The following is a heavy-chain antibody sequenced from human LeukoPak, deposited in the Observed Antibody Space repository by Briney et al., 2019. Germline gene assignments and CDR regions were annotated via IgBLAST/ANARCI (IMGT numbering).Heavy chain of an antibody. CDR2: INAGNGDT. CDR3: ARADGYCSSTRCYLAY. CDR1: RYIFTSYA. D-gene: IGHD2-2*03. V-gene: IGHV1-3*01. Sequence: ASVKVSCKASRYIFTSYAIQWVRQAPGQRLEWMGWINAGNGDTIYSQKFQGRVTITRDTSASIAYMGLSSLRSEDTAVYYCARADGYCSSTRCYLAYWGQGTLVTVSS. J-gene: IGHJ4*02.